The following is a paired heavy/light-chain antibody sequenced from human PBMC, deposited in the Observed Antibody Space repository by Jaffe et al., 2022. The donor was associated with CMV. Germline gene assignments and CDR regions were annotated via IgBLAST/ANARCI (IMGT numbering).Heavy chain of an antibody. CDR1: GYTFTTYG. V-gene: IGHV1-3*01. Sequence: QVQLVQSGAEVKKPGASVKVACKASGYTFTTYGMHWMRQAPGQRPEWMGWINAGNGATKHSQKFQGRVTITRDTSASTAYMELSYLRSEDTAVFYCARSLPNWDDGSGLFDLWGQGTLVTVSS. CDR2: INAGNGAT. D-gene: IGHD1-1*01. CDR3: ARSLPNWDDGSGLFDL. J-gene: IGHJ4*02.
Light chain of an antibody. CDR2: WAS. J-gene: IGKJ2*01. Sequence: DIVMTQSPDSLAVSLGERATINCKSSQSILYSSNNKNYLAWYQQKPGQPPKLLIYWASTRESGVPDRFSGSGSGTDFTLTISSLQAEDVAVYYCQQYYSSPPNTFGQGTKLEIK. CDR1: QSILYSSNNKNY. CDR3: QQYYSSPPNT. V-gene: IGKV4-1*01.